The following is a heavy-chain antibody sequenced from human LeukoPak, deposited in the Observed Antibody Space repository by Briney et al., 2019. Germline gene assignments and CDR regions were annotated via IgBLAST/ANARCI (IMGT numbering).Heavy chain of an antibody. CDR3: AKDKGRAYYDSSGYYDVAFDI. CDR2: LSGSGGST. V-gene: IGHV3-23*01. J-gene: IGHJ3*02. Sequence: GGSLRLSCAASGFTFTNYAMSWVRQAPGKGLEWVSALSGSGGSTYYADSVKGRFTISRDNPKNTLYLQMSSLRAEDTAVYYCAKDKGRAYYDSSGYYDVAFDIWGQGTTVTVSP. CDR1: GFTFTNYA. D-gene: IGHD3-22*01.